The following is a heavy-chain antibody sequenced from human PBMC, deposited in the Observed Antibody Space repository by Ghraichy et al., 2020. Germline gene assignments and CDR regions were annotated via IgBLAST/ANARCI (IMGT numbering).Heavy chain of an antibody. J-gene: IGHJ4*02. CDR3: ATDLPHYDFWSGYDY. Sequence: ASVKVSCKVSGYTLTELSMHWVRQAPGKGLEWMGGFDPEDGETIYAQKFQGRVTMTEDTSTDTAYMELSSLRSEDTAVYYCATDLPHYDFWSGYDYWGQGTLVTVSS. D-gene: IGHD3-3*01. V-gene: IGHV1-24*01. CDR2: FDPEDGET. CDR1: GYTLTELS.